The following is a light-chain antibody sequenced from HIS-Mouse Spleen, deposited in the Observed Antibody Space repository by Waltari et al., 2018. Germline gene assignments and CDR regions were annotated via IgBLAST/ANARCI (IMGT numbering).Light chain of an antibody. CDR2: DDS. Sequence: SYVLTQPPSVSVAPGKTARITCGGNNIGSKSVHWYQQKPGQAPVLVVYDDSDRPSGIPGRFSGSYSGNTATLTIGRVEAGDEADYYCQVWDSSSDHYVFGTGTKVTVL. J-gene: IGLJ1*01. V-gene: IGLV3-21*03. CDR3: QVWDSSSDHYV. CDR1: NIGSKS.